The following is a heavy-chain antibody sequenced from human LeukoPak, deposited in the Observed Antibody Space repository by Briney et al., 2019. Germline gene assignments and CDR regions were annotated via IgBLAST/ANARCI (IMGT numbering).Heavy chain of an antibody. D-gene: IGHD3-3*01. CDR3: ARDGWENDFWSRGAFDI. CDR2: INPSGGST. Sequence: GASAKVSCKASGYTFTSYYMHWVRQAPGQGLEWMGIINPSGGSTSYAQKFQGRVTMTRDTSTSTVYMELSSLRSEDTAVYYCARDGWENDFWSRGAFDIWGQGTMVTVSS. V-gene: IGHV1-46*01. J-gene: IGHJ3*02. CDR1: GYTFTSYY.